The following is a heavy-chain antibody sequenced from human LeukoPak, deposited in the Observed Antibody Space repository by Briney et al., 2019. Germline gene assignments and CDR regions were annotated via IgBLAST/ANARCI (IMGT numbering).Heavy chain of an antibody. CDR3: ARAMGTFSKAGYTTRFDY. D-gene: IGHD3-16*02. V-gene: IGHV1-2*02. J-gene: IGHJ4*02. CDR1: GHTFTGYY. Sequence: ASVKVSCKATGHTFTGYYMHWVRQAPGQGLEWMGWINPNSGGTNYAQKFQGRVTMTRDTSISTAYMELSRLRSDDTAVYYCARAMGTFSKAGYTTRFDYWGQGTLVTVSS. CDR2: INPNSGGT.